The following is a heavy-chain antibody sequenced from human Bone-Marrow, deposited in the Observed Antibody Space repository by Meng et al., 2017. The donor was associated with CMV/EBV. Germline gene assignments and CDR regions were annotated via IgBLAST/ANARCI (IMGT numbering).Heavy chain of an antibody. J-gene: IGHJ6*02. CDR3: ARNNRHDFWSDYDMDV. Sequence: GESLKISCAASGLTVSGTYMSWVRQAPGKGLEWVSVIFNDGRTYYADSVKGRFTISRDNSKNTVYLQMNSLRAEDTAVYYCARNNRHDFWSDYDMDVWGQGTTVTVSS. CDR1: GLTVSGTY. V-gene: IGHV3-53*01. D-gene: IGHD3-3*01. CDR2: IFNDGRT.